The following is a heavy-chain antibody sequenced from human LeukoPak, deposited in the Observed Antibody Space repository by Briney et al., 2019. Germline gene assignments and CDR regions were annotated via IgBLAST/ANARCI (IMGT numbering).Heavy chain of an antibody. J-gene: IGHJ6*03. D-gene: IGHD3-10*01. CDR3: ARLGTENYYYYYMGV. V-gene: IGHV5-51*01. CDR2: IYPGDSDT. Sequence: GESLKISCKGSGYSFTSYWIGWVRQMPGKGLEWMGIIYPGDSDTRYSPSFQGQVTISADKSISTAYLQWSSLKASDTAMYYCARLGTENYYYYYMGVWGKGTTVTVSS. CDR1: GYSFTSYW.